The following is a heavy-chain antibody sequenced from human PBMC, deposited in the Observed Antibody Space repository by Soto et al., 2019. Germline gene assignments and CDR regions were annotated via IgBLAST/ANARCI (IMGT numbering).Heavy chain of an antibody. CDR2: IYYSGST. J-gene: IGHJ4*02. Sequence: PSETLSLTCTVSGGSISSGNYYWSWIRQHPGKGLEWIGYIYYSGSTYYNPSLKSRVTISVDTSKNQFSLKLSSVTAADTAVYYCARGGWRHIDYWGQGTLVTSPQ. CDR3: ARGGWRHIDY. V-gene: IGHV4-30-4*01. CDR1: GGSISSGNYY. D-gene: IGHD3-3*01.